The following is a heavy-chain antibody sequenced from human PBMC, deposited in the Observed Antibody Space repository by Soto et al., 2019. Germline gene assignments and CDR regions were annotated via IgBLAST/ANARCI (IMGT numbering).Heavy chain of an antibody. J-gene: IGHJ4*02. Sequence: QVQLVQCGAEMKKPGSSVKVSCQSSGGTINTYAMNWVRQAPGQGPEWMGDISPMFGAANYAPKFQGRVTITADESTGTSYMQLSSLMAEDTALYFCAREVQVHTPAFVYWGQGTLVTVSS. V-gene: IGHV1-69*19. CDR3: AREVQVHTPAFVY. CDR1: GGTINTYA. CDR2: ISPMFGAA. D-gene: IGHD3-10*01.